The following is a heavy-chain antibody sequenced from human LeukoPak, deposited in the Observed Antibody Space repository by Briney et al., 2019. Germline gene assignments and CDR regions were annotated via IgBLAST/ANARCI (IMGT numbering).Heavy chain of an antibody. J-gene: IGHJ4*02. Sequence: GGSLRLSCAASGFTFSTYGMHSVRQAPGKGLEWVAVISYDGSNKYYADSVKGRFTISRDNSKNTLYLQMNSLRAEGTALYYCAKGDSGYYTFFDYWGQGALVTVSS. V-gene: IGHV3-30*18. CDR1: GFTFSTYG. CDR3: AKGDSGYYTFFDY. CDR2: ISYDGSNK. D-gene: IGHD3-22*01.